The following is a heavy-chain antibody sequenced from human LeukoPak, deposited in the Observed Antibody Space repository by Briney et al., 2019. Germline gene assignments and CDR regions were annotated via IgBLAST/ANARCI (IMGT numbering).Heavy chain of an antibody. Sequence: PSETLSLTCAVYGGSFSGYYWSWIRQPPGKGLEWIGYIYYSGSTNYNPSLKSRVTISVDTSKNQFSLKLSSVTAADTAVYYCARGFRSSSWYAAPEYFQHWGQGTLVTVSS. D-gene: IGHD6-13*01. CDR2: IYYSGST. CDR3: ARGFRSSSWYAAPEYFQH. V-gene: IGHV4-59*01. J-gene: IGHJ1*01. CDR1: GGSFSGYY.